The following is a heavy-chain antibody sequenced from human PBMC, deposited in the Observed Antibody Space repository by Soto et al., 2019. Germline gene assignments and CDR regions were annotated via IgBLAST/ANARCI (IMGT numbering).Heavy chain of an antibody. D-gene: IGHD1-1*01. J-gene: IGHJ4*02. CDR2: ISESGST. CDR1: GQSFSGHS. CDR3: ARGSGIVALPGELEDVNYDF. Sequence: QVQLQQWGAGLVKPWETLSLSCAVYGQSFSGHSWAWIRQPPGKGLEWIGEISESGSTYYNPSLKSRVTISTDTSKNQFSLKLSSVTAADTAAYFCARGSGIVALPGELEDVNYDFWGQGTLVNVSS. V-gene: IGHV4-34*01.